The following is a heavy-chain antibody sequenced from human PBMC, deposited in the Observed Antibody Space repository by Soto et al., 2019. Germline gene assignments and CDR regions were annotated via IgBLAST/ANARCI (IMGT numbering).Heavy chain of an antibody. Sequence: QVQLVQSGAEVKKPGASVKVSCKASGYTFTSYYMHWVRQAPGQGLEWMGIINPSGGSTSYAQKFQGRVTMTRDTSTSTVYMELSSLRSEDTAVYYCARAGGYSSGWRNWFDPWGQGTLFTVSS. CDR3: ARAGGYSSGWRNWFDP. V-gene: IGHV1-46*01. J-gene: IGHJ5*02. CDR2: INPSGGST. CDR1: GYTFTSYY. D-gene: IGHD6-19*01.